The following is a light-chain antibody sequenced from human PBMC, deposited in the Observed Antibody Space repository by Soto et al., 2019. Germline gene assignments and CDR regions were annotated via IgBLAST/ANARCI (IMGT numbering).Light chain of an antibody. J-gene: IGLJ2*01. Sequence: NFMLTQPHSVSESPGKTVTISCTRSSGNIASSYVQWYQQRPGSSPTTVIYGDNQRPSGVPDRFSGSIDSSSTSASLTISGLKTEDEADSYCQSYDSDTRVFGGGTQLTVL. CDR3: QSYDSDTRV. CDR1: SGNIASSY. CDR2: GDN. V-gene: IGLV6-57*01.